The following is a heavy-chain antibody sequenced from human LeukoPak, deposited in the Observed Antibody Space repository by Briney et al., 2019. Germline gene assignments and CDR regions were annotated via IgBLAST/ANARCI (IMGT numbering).Heavy chain of an antibody. J-gene: IGHJ6*03. CDR2: IYTSGST. V-gene: IGHV4-4*07. Sequence: SETLSLTCTVSGGSISSYYWSWIRQPAGKGLEWIGRIYTSGSTNYNPSLKSRVTMSVDTSKNQFSLKLSSVTAADTAVYYCAGEGQLWLQRQYYYYYYMDVWGKGTTVTVSS. D-gene: IGHD5-18*01. CDR1: GGSISSYY. CDR3: AGEGQLWLQRQYYYYYYMDV.